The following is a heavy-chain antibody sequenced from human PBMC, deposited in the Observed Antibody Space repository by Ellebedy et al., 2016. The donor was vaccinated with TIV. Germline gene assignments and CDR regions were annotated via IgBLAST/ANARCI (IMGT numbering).Heavy chain of an antibody. CDR3: SRGASLYGDYVFDY. D-gene: IGHD4-17*01. Sequence: PGGSLRLSCEASGFTFSSHGMNWVRQAPGKGLEWVAVISYEGSDKYYVDSVKGRFTISRDNSKNTVYLQMNSLRAEDTALYYCSRGASLYGDYVFDYWGQGTLVTVSS. V-gene: IGHV3-30*03. CDR2: ISYEGSDK. J-gene: IGHJ4*02. CDR1: GFTFSSHG.